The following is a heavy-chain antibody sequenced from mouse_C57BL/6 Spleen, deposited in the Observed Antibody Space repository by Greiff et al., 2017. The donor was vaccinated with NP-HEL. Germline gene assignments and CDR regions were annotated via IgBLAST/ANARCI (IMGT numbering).Heavy chain of an antibody. J-gene: IGHJ4*01. CDR1: GFTFSSYT. CDR2: ISGGGGNT. D-gene: IGHD4-1*01. Sequence: EVQRVESGGGLVKPGGSLKLSCAASGFTFSSYTMSWVRQTPEKRLEWVATISGGGGNTYYPDSVKGRFTISRDNAKNTLYLQMSSLRSEDTALYYCARLTGRAMDYWGQGTSVTVSS. CDR3: ARLTGRAMDY. V-gene: IGHV5-9*01.